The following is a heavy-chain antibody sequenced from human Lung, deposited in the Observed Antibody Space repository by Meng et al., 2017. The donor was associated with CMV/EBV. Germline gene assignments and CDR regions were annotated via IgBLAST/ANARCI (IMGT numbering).Heavy chain of an antibody. CDR1: GGSISTNNW. V-gene: IGHV4-4*02. J-gene: IGHJ5*02. CDR2: IHHSGNT. Sequence: GSLRLXCAVSGGSISTNNWWSWVRQFPGKGLEWIGEIHHSGNTNYNPSLKSRVTISVDKSENQFSLKVNSVTAADTAVYYCARDRGNYYDFWSGLFDPWGQGTLVTVSS. CDR3: ARDRGNYYDFWSGLFDP. D-gene: IGHD3-3*01.